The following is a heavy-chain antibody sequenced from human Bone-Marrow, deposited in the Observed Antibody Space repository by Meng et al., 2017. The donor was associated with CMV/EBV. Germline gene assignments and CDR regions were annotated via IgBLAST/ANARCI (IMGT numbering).Heavy chain of an antibody. CDR2: ISWDGDST. V-gene: IGHV3-43*01. J-gene: IGHJ4*02. Sequence: GGSLRPSCAASGFTSDDYTMHWVRQAQGKGLEWVSLISWDGDSTYYADSVKGRFTISRDNRKNSLYLKMNSLGTEETALYYCAKVMAEACSSTSCYTPLDYWGQGTLVTVYS. D-gene: IGHD2-2*02. CDR3: AKVMAEACSSTSCYTPLDY. CDR1: GFTSDDYT.